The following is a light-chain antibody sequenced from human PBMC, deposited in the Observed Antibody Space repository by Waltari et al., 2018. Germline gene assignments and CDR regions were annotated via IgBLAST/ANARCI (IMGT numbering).Light chain of an antibody. J-gene: IGKJ1*01. CDR3: QQRGSWPRT. V-gene: IGKV3-11*01. Sequence: EIVLTQSPATLSLSPGERATLSCRASQIVSTYVAWYQQKPGQAPRLLVYDASNRASGIPARFSGSGSGTEFTFTISSLEPEDFAVYYCQQRGSWPRTFGQGTKVEIK. CDR2: DAS. CDR1: QIVSTY.